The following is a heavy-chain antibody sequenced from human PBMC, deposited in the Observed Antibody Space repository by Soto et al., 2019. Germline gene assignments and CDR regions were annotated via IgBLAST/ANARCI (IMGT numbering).Heavy chain of an antibody. CDR2: IKSKADGGTT. V-gene: IGHV3-15*07. CDR3: TTDSYINMPLVHFDY. CDR1: GLIFSNAW. J-gene: IGHJ4*01. Sequence: GGSLRLSCAASGLIFSNAWINWVRQAPGKGLEWVGRIKSKADGGTTDFAAPVKGRFAISRDDSKNMMYMEMSSLRTEDTAVYYCTTDSYINMPLVHFDYLGHGNLVTVS. D-gene: IGHD2-2*01.